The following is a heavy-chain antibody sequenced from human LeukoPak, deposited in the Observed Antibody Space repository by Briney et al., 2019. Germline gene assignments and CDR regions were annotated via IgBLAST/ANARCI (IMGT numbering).Heavy chain of an antibody. V-gene: IGHV4-34*01. D-gene: IGHD2-15*01. CDR3: ARDLIGYCSGGSCYGQTTINY. CDR1: GGSFSGYY. J-gene: IGHJ4*02. CDR2: INHSGST. Sequence: SETLSLTCAVYGGSFSGYYWSWIRQPPGKGLEWIGEINHSGSTNYNPSLKSRVTISVDTSKNQFSLKLSSVTAADTAVYYCARDLIGYCSGGSCYGQTTINYWGQGTLVTVSS.